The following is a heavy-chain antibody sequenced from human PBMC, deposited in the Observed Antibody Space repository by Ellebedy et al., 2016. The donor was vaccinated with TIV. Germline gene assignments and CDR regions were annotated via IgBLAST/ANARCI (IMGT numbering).Heavy chain of an antibody. V-gene: IGHV2-70*04. CDR1: GFSLNTSGMR. J-gene: IGHJ3*02. CDR2: IDWDDDK. Sequence: SGPTLVKPTQTLTLTCTFSGFSLNTSGMRVSWIRQPPGKALEWLARIDWDDDKFYSPSLKTRLTISKDTSKNQVVLTMTNMDPVDTATYYCARISYGGNSDEPFDIWGQGTVVTVSS. CDR3: ARISYGGNSDEPFDI. D-gene: IGHD4-23*01.